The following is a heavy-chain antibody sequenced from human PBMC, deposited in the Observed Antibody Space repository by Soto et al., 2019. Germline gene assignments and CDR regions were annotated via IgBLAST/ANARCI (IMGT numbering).Heavy chain of an antibody. V-gene: IGHV4-59*08. J-gene: IGHJ5*02. D-gene: IGHD3-9*01. CDR1: GGYISSYY. CDR2: IYYSGST. CDR3: ARRRYFDWFDP. Sequence: SETLSLTCTVSGGYISSYYWSCIRQPPGKGLEWIGYIYYSGSTNYNPSLKSRVTISVDTSKNQFSLKLSSVTAADTAVYYCARRRYFDWFDPWGQGTLVTVSS.